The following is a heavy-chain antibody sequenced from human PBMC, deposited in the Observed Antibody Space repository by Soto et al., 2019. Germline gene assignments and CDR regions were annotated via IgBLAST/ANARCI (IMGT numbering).Heavy chain of an antibody. CDR1: GYTFTSYY. CDR2: INPSGGST. CDR3: ARVPSYDSSGYNYYYYGMDV. J-gene: IGHJ6*02. V-gene: IGHV1-46*01. D-gene: IGHD3-22*01. Sequence: ASVKVSCKASGYTFTSYYMHWVRQAPGQGLEWMGIINPSGGSTSYAQKFQGRVTMTRDTSTSTVYMELSGLRSEDTAVYYCARVPSYDSSGYNYYYYGMDVWGQGTTVTVSS.